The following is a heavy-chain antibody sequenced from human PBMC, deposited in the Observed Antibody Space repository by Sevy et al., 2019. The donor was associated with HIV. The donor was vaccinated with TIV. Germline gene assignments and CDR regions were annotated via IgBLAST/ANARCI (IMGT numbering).Heavy chain of an antibody. V-gene: IGHV3-53*01. CDR1: GFIVSSNH. CDR2: ICGGDNT. D-gene: IGHD4-17*01. Sequence: GGSLRLSCAASGFIVSSNHMNWVRQAPGKGLEWVSVICGGDNTYYADSVKGRFTISRDNSKNTLYLQMNSLRAEDTAADYCSRDMRYGYYYGMDVWGQGTTVTVSS. CDR3: SRDMRYGYYYGMDV. J-gene: IGHJ6*02.